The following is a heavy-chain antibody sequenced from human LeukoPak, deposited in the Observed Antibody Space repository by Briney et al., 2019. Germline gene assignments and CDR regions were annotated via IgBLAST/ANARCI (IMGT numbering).Heavy chain of an antibody. CDR1: GFTFSSYG. J-gene: IGHJ3*02. V-gene: IGHV3-30*02. CDR3: AKDPRYCSSTSCYAFDI. Sequence: GGSLRLSCAASGFTFSSYGMHWVRQAPGKGLEWVAFIRYDGSNKCYADSVKGRFTISRDNSKNTLYLQMNSLRAEDTAVYYCAKDPRYCSSTSCYAFDIWGQGTMVTVSS. CDR2: IRYDGSNK. D-gene: IGHD2-2*01.